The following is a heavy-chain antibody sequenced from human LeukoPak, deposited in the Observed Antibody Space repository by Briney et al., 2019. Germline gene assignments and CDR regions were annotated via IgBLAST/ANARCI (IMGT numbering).Heavy chain of an antibody. D-gene: IGHD6-19*01. J-gene: IGHJ4*02. Sequence: SETLSLTCAVYGGSFSGYYWSWIRQPPGKGLEWIGEINHSGSTNYNPSLKSRVTISVDTSKNQFSLKLSSVTAADTAVYYCARNRRLGRAVAGFDYWGQGTLVTVSS. CDR1: GGSFSGYY. CDR3: ARNRRLGRAVAGFDY. V-gene: IGHV4-34*01. CDR2: INHSGST.